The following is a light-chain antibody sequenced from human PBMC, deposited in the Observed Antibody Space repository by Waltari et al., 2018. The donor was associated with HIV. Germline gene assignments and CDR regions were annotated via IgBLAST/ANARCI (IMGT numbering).Light chain of an antibody. J-gene: IGKJ4*01. CDR1: QSINRY. CDR3: KQRSNWPLT. Sequence: EIVLTQSPATLSLSPGERATLTCRASQSINRYLAWYQQKPGQAPRLLIYDASNRATGIPARFSGSGSGTDFTLTISSLEAEDFAVYYCKQRSNWPLTFGGGPRWRSN. CDR2: DAS. V-gene: IGKV3-11*01.